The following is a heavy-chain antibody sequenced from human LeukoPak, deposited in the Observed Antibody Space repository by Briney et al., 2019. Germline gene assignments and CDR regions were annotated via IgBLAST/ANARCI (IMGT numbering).Heavy chain of an antibody. CDR3: VRDPDYYDSRGY. CDR2: IYNGGST. Sequence: GGSLRLSCAASGFTFSDYYMSWIRQAPGKGLEWVSVIYNGGSTYYADSVKGRFTISRDNSKNTLYLQMNSLRAEDTAVYYCVRDPDYYDSRGYWGQGTLVTVSS. V-gene: IGHV3-53*01. CDR1: GFTFSDYY. J-gene: IGHJ4*02. D-gene: IGHD3-22*01.